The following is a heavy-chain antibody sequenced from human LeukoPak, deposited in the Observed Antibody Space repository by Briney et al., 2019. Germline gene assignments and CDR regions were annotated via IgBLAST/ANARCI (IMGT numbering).Heavy chain of an antibody. D-gene: IGHD5-12*01. CDR2: IYYSGST. CDR1: GASIRSYY. J-gene: IGHJ5*02. Sequence: SETLSLTCTVSGASIRSYYWSWIRQPPGKGLEWIGYIYYSGSTNYNPSLKSRVTISVDTSKNQFSLKLSSVTAADTAVYYCARDVSPEEINSGYDYWFDPWGQGTLVTVSS. CDR3: ARDVSPEEINSGYDYWFDP. V-gene: IGHV4-59*01.